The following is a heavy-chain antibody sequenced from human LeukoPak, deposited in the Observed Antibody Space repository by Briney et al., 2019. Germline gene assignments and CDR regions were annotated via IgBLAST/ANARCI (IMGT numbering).Heavy chain of an antibody. CDR3: ARDLEPPSETSERIVWFGELHYYYYYGMDV. D-gene: IGHD3-10*01. V-gene: IGHV1-2*02. CDR1: GYTFTGYY. J-gene: IGHJ6*02. Sequence: ASVKVSCKASGYTFTGYYMHWVRQAPGQGLEWMGWINPNSGGTNYAQKFQGRVTMTRDTSISTAYMELSRLRSDDTAVYYCARDLEPPSETSERIVWFGELHYYYYYGMDVWGQGTTVTVSS. CDR2: INPNSGGT.